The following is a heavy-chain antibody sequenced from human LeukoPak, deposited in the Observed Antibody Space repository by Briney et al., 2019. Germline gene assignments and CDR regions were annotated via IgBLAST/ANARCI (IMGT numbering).Heavy chain of an antibody. CDR2: MSGSDGST. V-gene: IGHV3-23*01. J-gene: IGHJ5*02. CDR3: ASDSSGWYRWFDP. CDR1: GLTFSSYA. Sequence: PGASLRLSCAASGLTFSSYAMTWVRQAPGKGLEWVSTMSGSDGSTYYADSVKGRFTISRDNSKNTLYLQMNSLRAEDTAVYYCASDSSGWYRWFDPWGQGTLVTVSS. D-gene: IGHD6-19*01.